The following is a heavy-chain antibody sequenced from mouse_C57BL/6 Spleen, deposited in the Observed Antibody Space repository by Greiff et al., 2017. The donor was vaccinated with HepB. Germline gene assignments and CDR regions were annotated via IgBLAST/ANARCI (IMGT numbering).Heavy chain of an antibody. CDR2: INPYNGGT. D-gene: IGHD1-1*01. CDR1: GYTFTDYY. V-gene: IGHV1-19*01. CDR3: ARKVYDGSSYGYFDV. J-gene: IGHJ1*03. Sequence: VQLQQSGPVLVKPGASVKMSCKASGYTFTDYYMNWVKQSHGKSLEWIGLINPYNGGTSYNQKFKGKATLTVDKSSSTAYMELNSLTSEDSAVYYCARKVYDGSSYGYFDVWGTGTTVTVSS.